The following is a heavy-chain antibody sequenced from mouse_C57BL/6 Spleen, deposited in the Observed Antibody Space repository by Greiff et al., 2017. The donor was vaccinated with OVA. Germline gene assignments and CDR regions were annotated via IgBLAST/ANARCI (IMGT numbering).Heavy chain of an antibody. Sequence: EVQGVESGGDLVKPGGSLKLSCAASGFTFSSYGMSWVRQTPDKRLEWVATISSGGSYTYYPDSVKGRFTISRDNAKNTLYLQMSSLKSEDTAMYYCARDLAYYKDAMDYWGQGTSVTVSS. CDR2: ISSGGSYT. D-gene: IGHD2-12*01. V-gene: IGHV5-6*01. CDR1: GFTFSSYG. J-gene: IGHJ4*01. CDR3: ARDLAYYKDAMDY.